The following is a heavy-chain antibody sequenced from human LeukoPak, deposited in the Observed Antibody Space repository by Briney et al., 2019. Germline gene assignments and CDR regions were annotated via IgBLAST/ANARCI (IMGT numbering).Heavy chain of an antibody. V-gene: IGHV3-33*01. D-gene: IGHD2-15*01. Sequence: PGGSLRLSCAASGFSFSTYAIHWVRQAPGKGLEWVAVIWYDGSNKFYADSVKDRFTISRDNSENTLYLQMNSLRAEDTAVYYCARDERCSGSTCSYYFDYWGQGTLVTVSS. CDR1: GFSFSTYA. J-gene: IGHJ4*02. CDR3: ARDERCSGSTCSYYFDY. CDR2: IWYDGSNK.